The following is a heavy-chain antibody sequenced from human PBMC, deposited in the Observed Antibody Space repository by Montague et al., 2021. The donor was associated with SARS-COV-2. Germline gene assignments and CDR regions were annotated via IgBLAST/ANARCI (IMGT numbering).Heavy chain of an antibody. J-gene: IGHJ6*02. CDR3: ARGSGCSGGSCYSEWDPYYYYGMDV. CDR1: GDSISTDNW. V-gene: IGHV4-4*02. D-gene: IGHD2-15*01. Sequence: SETLSLTCVVSGDSISTDNWWTWVRLPPGKGLEWVGEIYRTGSTNYNPSLKSRVTISVDTSKNQFSLKLSSVTAADTAVYYCARGSGCSGGSCYSEWDPYYYYGMDVWGQGTTVTVSS. CDR2: IYRTGST.